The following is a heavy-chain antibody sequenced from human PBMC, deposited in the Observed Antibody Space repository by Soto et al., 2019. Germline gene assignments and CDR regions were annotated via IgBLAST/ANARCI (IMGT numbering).Heavy chain of an antibody. CDR3: AKDRDILTGSYYFDY. V-gene: IGHV3-23*01. CDR1: GFTFSSYA. CDR2: FSGSGGST. Sequence: EVQLLESGGGLVQPGGSLRLSCAASGFTFSSYAMSWVRQAPGKGLEWVSDFSGSGGSTYYADSVKGRFTIARDNTKNTLYLQMNSLRAEDTVVYYCAKDRDILTGSYYFDYWGQGTLVTVSS. D-gene: IGHD3-9*01. J-gene: IGHJ4*02.